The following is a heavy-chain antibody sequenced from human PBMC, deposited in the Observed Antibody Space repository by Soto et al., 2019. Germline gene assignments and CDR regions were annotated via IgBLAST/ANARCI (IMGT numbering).Heavy chain of an antibody. CDR2: IYYSGST. V-gene: IGHV4-31*03. J-gene: IGHJ6*03. Sequence: QVQLQESGPGLVKPSQTLSLTCTVSGGSISSGGYYWSWIRQHPGKGLEWIGYIYYSGSTYYNPSLKSRVSISVDTSKNQFSLKLSSVTAADTAVYYCARVPRYLSGGSCYYYYYYYMDVWGKGTTVTVSS. CDR3: ARVPRYLSGGSCYYYYYYYMDV. CDR1: GGSISSGGYY. D-gene: IGHD2-15*01.